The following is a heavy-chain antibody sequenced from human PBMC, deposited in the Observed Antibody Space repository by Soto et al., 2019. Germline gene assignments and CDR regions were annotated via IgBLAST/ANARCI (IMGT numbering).Heavy chain of an antibody. CDR3: ARVGGNWEDDYFDY. Sequence: ASVNVSCKASGYTFTSYDINWVRQTPGQGLEWMGWMNPNSGNTGYAQKFQGRVTMTRSTSIRTAYMELSSLRSEDTAVYYCARVGGNWEDDYFDYWGQGTLVTVSS. J-gene: IGHJ4*02. CDR2: MNPNSGNT. D-gene: IGHD1-26*01. V-gene: IGHV1-8*01. CDR1: GYTFTSYD.